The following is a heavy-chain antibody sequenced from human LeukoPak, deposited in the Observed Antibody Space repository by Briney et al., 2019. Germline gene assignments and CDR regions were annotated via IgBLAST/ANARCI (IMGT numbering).Heavy chain of an antibody. CDR3: ARDPARSGTYDY. J-gene: IGHJ4*02. D-gene: IGHD1-26*01. V-gene: IGHV1-18*01. CDR2: ISAYNANT. CDR1: GYTFTSYG. Sequence: ASVKVSCKASGYTFTSYGISWVRQAPGQGLEWMGWISAYNANTNYAQKLQGRVTMTTDTSTSTAYTELRSLRSDDTAVYYCARDPARSGTYDYWGQGTLVTVSS.